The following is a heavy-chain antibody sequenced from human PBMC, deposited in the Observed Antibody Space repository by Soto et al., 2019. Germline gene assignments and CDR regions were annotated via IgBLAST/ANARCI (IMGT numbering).Heavy chain of an antibody. CDR2: INPSGGST. D-gene: IGHD5-18*01. J-gene: IGHJ6*02. CDR3: ASKISPDYSYGTTYYYYGMDV. V-gene: IGHV1-46*01. CDR1: GYTFTSYY. Sequence: QVQLVQSGAEVKKPGASVKVSCKASGYTFTSYYMHWVRQAPGQGLEWMGIINPSGGSTSYAQKFQGRVTMTRDTSTSTVYMELSSLRSEDTAVYYCASKISPDYSYGTTYYYYGMDVWGQGTTVTVSS.